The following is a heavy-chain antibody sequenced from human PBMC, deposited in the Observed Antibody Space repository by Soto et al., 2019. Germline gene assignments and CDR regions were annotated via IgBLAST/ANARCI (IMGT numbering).Heavy chain of an antibody. J-gene: IGHJ2*01. CDR2: IYHSGST. Sequence: SETRSLTCAFSGGSISSSHWWGLVRQAPGKGLEWIGGIYHSGSTNYNPSLKRRITMSVDKSKNQFSVNLSSVTASDPSVYYCVRDADETAIVTARWLCWGRPNMVTAAS. CDR3: VRDADETAIVTARWLC. V-gene: IGHV4-4*02. CDR1: GGSISSSHW. D-gene: IGHD2-21*02.